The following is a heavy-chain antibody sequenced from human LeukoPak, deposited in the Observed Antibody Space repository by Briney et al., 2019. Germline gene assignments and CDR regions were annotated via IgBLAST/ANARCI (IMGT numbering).Heavy chain of an antibody. D-gene: IGHD6-13*01. J-gene: IGHJ4*02. V-gene: IGHV4-4*02. CDR2: IYHSGST. Sequence: SETLSLTCAVSGGSISSSNWWSWVRQPPGKGLEWIGEIYHSGSTNYNPSLKSRVTISVDKSKNQFSLKLSSVTAADTAVYYCARERRAFYSSNTGVYFDYWGQGTLVTVSS. CDR3: ARERRAFYSSNTGVYFDY. CDR1: GGSISSSNW.